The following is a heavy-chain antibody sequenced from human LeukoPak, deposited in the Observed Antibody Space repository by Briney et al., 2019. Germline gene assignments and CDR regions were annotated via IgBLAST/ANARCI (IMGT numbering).Heavy chain of an antibody. CDR1: GFAFSSSN. V-gene: IGHV3-21*01. D-gene: IGHD4-17*01. CDR2: ITSDAYI. CDR3: ARADYGDYGVDY. J-gene: IGHJ4*02. Sequence: GGSLRFSCAASGFAFSSSNLNWFRQAPGKGLEWVSSITSDAYIYYADSLKGRFSISRDNAKNSVSLQMISLRAEDTAVYYCARADYGDYGVDYWGQGALVTVSS.